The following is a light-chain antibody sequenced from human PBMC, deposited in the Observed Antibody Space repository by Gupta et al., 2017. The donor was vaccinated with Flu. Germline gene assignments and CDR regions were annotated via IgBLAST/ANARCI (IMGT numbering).Light chain of an antibody. CDR3: SGEVPWGWT. J-gene: IGKJ1*01. CDR2: KIS. Sequence: SISCRSSQRLVHSDGNTYLHWFQQRPCQSPRRLIYKISNRDSGVPDRFSDSGSGTEFTLRIRRVVAEDVGIYYCSGEVPWGWTFGQGTKVEIK. V-gene: IGKV2-30*02. CDR1: QRLVHSDGNTY.